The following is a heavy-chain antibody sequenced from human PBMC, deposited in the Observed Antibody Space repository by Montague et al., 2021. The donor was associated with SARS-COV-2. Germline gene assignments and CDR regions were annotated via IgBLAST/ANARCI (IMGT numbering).Heavy chain of an antibody. J-gene: IGHJ4*02. V-gene: IGHV3-43*01. CDR2: ISWDGYST. CDR1: GFTFDDYT. Sequence: SLRLSCAASGFTFDDYTMYWVRQVPGKGLEWVSLISWDGYSTYYGDSVKGRFTISRDDSKNSLYLQMNSLRTEDTALYYCAKGGTSMLTSVDYWGQGTLVTVSS. CDR3: AKGGTSMLTSVDY. D-gene: IGHD5-18*01.